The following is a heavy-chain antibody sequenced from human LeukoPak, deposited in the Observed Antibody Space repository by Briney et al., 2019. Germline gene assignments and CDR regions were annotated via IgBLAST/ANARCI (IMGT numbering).Heavy chain of an antibody. D-gene: IGHD5-12*01. CDR3: ARGLTRGFDP. J-gene: IGHJ5*02. CDR1: GLTFSSHW. CDR2: ISGSGDTT. V-gene: IGHV3-23*01. Sequence: GGSLRLSCAASGLTFSSHWMHWVRQAPGKGLEWVSGISGSGDTTYYAESVKGRFTISRDNSKNTLYLQMNSLRAEDTAIYYCARGLTRGFDPWGQGTLVTVSS.